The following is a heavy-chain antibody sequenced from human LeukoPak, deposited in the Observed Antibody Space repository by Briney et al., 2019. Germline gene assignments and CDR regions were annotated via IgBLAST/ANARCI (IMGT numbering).Heavy chain of an antibody. V-gene: IGHV4-39*07. CDR3: ARVVGGATVTTYYYYMDV. D-gene: IGHD4-17*01. Sequence: SETLSLTCTVSGGSISSSSYYWGWIRQPPGTGLEWIGSIYYSGSTYYNPSLKSRVTISVDTSKNQFSLKLSSVTAADTAVYYCARVVGGATVTTYYYYMDVWGKGTTVTVSS. CDR1: GGSISSSSYY. J-gene: IGHJ6*03. CDR2: IYYSGST.